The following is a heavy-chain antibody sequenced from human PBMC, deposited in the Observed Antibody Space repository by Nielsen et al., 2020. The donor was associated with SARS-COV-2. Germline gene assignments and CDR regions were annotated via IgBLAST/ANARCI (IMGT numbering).Heavy chain of an antibody. V-gene: IGHV1-18*04. CDR1: GYTFTSYG. D-gene: IGHD3-3*01. Sequence: ASVKVSCKASGYTFTSYGISWVRQAPGQGLEWMGWISAYNGNTNYAQKLQGRVTMTTDTSTSTAYMELRSLRSDDTAVYYCVRVITIFGVADEIDYWGQGTLVTVSS. CDR2: ISAYNGNT. CDR3: VRVITIFGVADEIDY. J-gene: IGHJ4*02.